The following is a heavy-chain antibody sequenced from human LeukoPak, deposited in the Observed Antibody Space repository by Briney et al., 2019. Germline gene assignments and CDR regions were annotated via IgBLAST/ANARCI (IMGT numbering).Heavy chain of an antibody. CDR1: GFTVSSNS. D-gene: IGHD3-10*01. J-gene: IGHJ4*02. Sequence: PGGSLRLSCTVSGFTVSSNSMSWIRQAPGKGLEWVSFIYSDNTHYSDSVKGRFTISRDNAKNTLYLQMNSLRVDDTAVYYCAKDLHFGSADYWGQGTLVTVSS. CDR2: IYSDNT. V-gene: IGHV3-53*01. CDR3: AKDLHFGSADY.